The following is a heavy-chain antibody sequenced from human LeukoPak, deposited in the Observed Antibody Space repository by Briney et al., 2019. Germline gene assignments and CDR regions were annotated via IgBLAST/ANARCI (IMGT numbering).Heavy chain of an antibody. D-gene: IGHD3-10*01. CDR2: IKQDGSEK. CDR3: ARDSSLNYYGSGSYGSIDY. CDR1: GFTFSSYW. V-gene: IGHV3-7*01. J-gene: IGHJ4*02. Sequence: GGSLRLSCAASGFTFSSYWMSWVRQAPGKGLEWVANIKQDGSEKYYVDSVKGRITISRDNAKNSLYLQMNSLRAEDTAVYYCARDSSLNYYGSGSYGSIDYWGQGTLVTVSS.